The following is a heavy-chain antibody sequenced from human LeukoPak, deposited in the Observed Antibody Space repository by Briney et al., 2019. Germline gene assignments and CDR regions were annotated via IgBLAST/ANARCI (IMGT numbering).Heavy chain of an antibody. D-gene: IGHD2-2*01. Sequence: GGSLRLSCAASGFTFSSYSMNWVRQAPGKGLEWVSSISSSSNYIYYADSVKGRFTISRDNAKNSLYPQMNSLRAEDTAVYYCARDRAVGYCTSTSCSHYYYYSYYMDVWGKGTTVTVSS. CDR3: ARDRAVGYCTSTSCSHYYYYSYYMDV. J-gene: IGHJ6*03. CDR2: ISSSSNYI. CDR1: GFTFSSYS. V-gene: IGHV3-21*01.